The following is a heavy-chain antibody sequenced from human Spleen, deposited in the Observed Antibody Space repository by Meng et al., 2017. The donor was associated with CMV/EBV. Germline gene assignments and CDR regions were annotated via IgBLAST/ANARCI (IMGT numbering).Heavy chain of an antibody. CDR3: AKCDHYYGMDV. CDR2: ISGSGGST. J-gene: IGHJ6*02. Sequence: GESLKISCAASGFTFSSYAMSWVRQAPGKGLEWVSAISGSGGSTYYADSVKGRFTISRDNSKSTLYLQMNSLRAEDTAAYYCAKCDHYYGMDVWGQGTTVTVSS. V-gene: IGHV3-23*01. CDR1: GFTFSSYA.